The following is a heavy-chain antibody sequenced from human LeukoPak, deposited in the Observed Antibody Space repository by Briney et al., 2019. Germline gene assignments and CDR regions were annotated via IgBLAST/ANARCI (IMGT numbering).Heavy chain of an antibody. CDR3: ARVDPYSSSPQYYFDY. V-gene: IGHV1-69*13. CDR1: GDTFSSYA. CDR2: IIPIFGTA. Sequence: SVKVSCKASGDTFSSYAISWVRQAPGQGLEWMGGIIPIFGTANYAQKFQGRVTITADESTSTAYMELSSLRSEDTAVYYCARVDPYSSSPQYYFDYWGQGTLVTVSS. J-gene: IGHJ4*02. D-gene: IGHD6-6*01.